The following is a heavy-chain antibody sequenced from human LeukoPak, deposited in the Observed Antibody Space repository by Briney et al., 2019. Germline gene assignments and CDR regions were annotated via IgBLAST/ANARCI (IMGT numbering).Heavy chain of an antibody. CDR3: ARDRGFDY. CDR2: ISSSSSYI. J-gene: IGHJ4*02. CDR1: GFTCSSYS. Sequence: GWSLRLCCAASGFTCSSYSMNWVRQAPGKGLEWVSSISSSSSYIYYADSVKGRFTISRDNAKNSLYLQMNSLRAEDTAVYYCARDRGFDYWGQGTLVTVSS. D-gene: IGHD2-15*01. V-gene: IGHV3-21*01.